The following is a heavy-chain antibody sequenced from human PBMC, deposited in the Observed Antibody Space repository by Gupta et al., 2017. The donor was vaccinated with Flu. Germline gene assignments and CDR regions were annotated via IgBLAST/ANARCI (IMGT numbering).Heavy chain of an antibody. CDR2: IRGFGLTK. J-gene: IGHJ4*01. CDR1: GFTFSDYY. CDR3: TRDHRGQSGFDLAYFDT. V-gene: IGHV3-11*01. D-gene: IGHD3-10*01. Sequence: QVHLVASGGRSVRPGGSLRLSCAASGFTFSDYYMTWIRRAPGRGLEWIACIRGFGLTKYDIDSVEGRFTISRDNAKNSVFLHMTNLRAEDTAVYYCTRDHRGQSGFDLAYFDTWGQGALVTVSS.